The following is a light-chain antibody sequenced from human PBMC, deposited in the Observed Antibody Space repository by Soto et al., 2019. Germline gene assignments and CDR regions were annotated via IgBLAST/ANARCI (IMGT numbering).Light chain of an antibody. CDR2: GNI. Sequence: QSVLTQPPSVSGAPGQRGTISCTGSSSNIGAGYAVHWYQQLPGTAPKLLIYGNINRPSGVPDRFSGSKSGTSASLAITVLQAEDEADYYCQSYDSSRSVVVFGGGTPLPVL. CDR3: QSYDSSRSVVV. V-gene: IGLV1-40*01. CDR1: SSNIGAGYA. J-gene: IGLJ2*01.